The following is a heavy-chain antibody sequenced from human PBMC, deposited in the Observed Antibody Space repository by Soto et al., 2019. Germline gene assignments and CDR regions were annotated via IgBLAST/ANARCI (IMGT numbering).Heavy chain of an antibody. CDR2: IYTSGST. Sequence: SETVSLTCTVSGGSISSYYWSWIRQPAGKGLEWIGRIYTSGSTNYNPSLKSRVTMSVDTSKNQFSLKLSSVTAADTAVYYCAGAAAGTRVYYYYGMDVWGQGTTVTVSS. V-gene: IGHV4-4*07. D-gene: IGHD6-13*01. CDR1: GGSISSYY. J-gene: IGHJ6*02. CDR3: AGAAAGTRVYYYYGMDV.